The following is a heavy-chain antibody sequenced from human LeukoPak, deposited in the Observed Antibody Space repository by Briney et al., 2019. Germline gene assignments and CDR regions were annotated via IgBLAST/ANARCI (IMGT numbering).Heavy chain of an antibody. Sequence: ASVKVSCKASGGTFSSYAISWVRQAPGQGLEWMGRIIPILGIANYAQKFQGRVTITADKSTSTAHMELSSLRSEDTAVYYCARVSWFDPWGQGTLVTVSS. CDR1: GGTFSSYA. J-gene: IGHJ5*02. CDR3: ARVSWFDP. V-gene: IGHV1-69*04. CDR2: IIPILGIA.